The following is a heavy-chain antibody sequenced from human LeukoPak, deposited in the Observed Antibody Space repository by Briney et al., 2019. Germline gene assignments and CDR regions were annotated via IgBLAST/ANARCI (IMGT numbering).Heavy chain of an antibody. D-gene: IGHD4-17*01. CDR2: ISGSGSST. V-gene: IGHV3-23*01. Sequence: GGSLRLSCAASGFTFSSYAMSWVRQAPGKGLEWVSAISGSGSSTYYADSVKGRFTISRDNSKNTLYLQMNSLRAEDTAVYYCAKIFPPMTTVTRLDYWGQGTLVTVSS. CDR3: AKIFPPMTTVTRLDY. CDR1: GFTFSSYA. J-gene: IGHJ4*02.